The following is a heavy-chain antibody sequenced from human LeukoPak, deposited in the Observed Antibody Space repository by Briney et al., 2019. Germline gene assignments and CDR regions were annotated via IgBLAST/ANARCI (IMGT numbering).Heavy chain of an antibody. CDR1: GFTFSSYG. CDR2: IRYDGGNK. CDR3: AASDYDPY. D-gene: IGHD3-22*01. V-gene: IGHV3-30*02. Sequence: PGGSLRLSCAASGFTFSSYGMHWVRQAPGKGLEWVAFIRYDGGNKYYADSVKGRFTISRDNSKNTLYLQMNSLRAEDTAVYYCAASDYDPYWGQGTLVTVSS. J-gene: IGHJ4*02.